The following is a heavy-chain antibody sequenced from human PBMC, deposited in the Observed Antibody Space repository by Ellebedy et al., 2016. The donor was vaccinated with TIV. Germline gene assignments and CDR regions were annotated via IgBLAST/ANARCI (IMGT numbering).Heavy chain of an antibody. V-gene: IGHV3-53*01. CDR3: ARGINGRNAFDI. D-gene: IGHD1-26*01. CDR2: IYSGGST. J-gene: IGHJ3*02. CDR1: GFTVSSNY. Sequence: GESLKISCAASGFTVSSNYMSWVRQAPGKGLGWVSVIYSGGSTFYADSVKGRFTISRDNSKNTLYLQMNSLRAEDTAVYYCARGINGRNAFDIWGQGTMVTVSS.